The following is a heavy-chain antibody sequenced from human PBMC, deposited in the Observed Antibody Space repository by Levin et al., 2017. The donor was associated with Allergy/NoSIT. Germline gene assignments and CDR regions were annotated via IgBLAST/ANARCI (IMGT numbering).Heavy chain of an antibody. J-gene: IGHJ4*02. D-gene: IGHD4-17*01. CDR1: GFIFSSYA. Sequence: GESLKISCAASGFIFSSYAMSWVRQAPGKGLEWVSVISGSGGNTYHADSVKGRFTISRDNSNNTLYLQMNSLRAEDTAVYYCAKDRGTTTVTTVEYWGQGTLVTVSS. CDR2: ISGSGGNT. V-gene: IGHV3-23*01. CDR3: AKDRGTTTVTTVEY.